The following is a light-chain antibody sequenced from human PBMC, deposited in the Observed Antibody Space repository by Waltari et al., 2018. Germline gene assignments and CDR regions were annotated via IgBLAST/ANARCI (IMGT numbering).Light chain of an antibody. J-gene: IGKJ2*01. V-gene: IGKV3-15*01. Sequence: IVLTQSPATLSLSPGETATLPCRASQSISIYLAWFQQKPGQAPRLLIYHASTRATGIPARLSGSGSGTEFTLTISSLQSEDFAVYYCQQYYDGRTFGQGTKLEIK. CDR3: QQYYDGRT. CDR2: HAS. CDR1: QSISIY.